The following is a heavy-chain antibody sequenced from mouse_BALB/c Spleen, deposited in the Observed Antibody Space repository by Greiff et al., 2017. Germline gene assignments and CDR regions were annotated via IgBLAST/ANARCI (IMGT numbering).Heavy chain of an antibody. CDR3: ARFGTRGFDY. J-gene: IGHJ2*01. CDR1: GFTFSSFG. V-gene: IGHV5-17*02. Sequence: EVMLVESGGGLVQPGGSRKLSCAASGFTFSSFGMHWVRQAPEKGLEWVAYISSGSSTIYYADTVKGRFTISRDNPKNTLFLQMTSLRSEDTAMYYCARFGTRGFDYWGQGTTLTVSS. D-gene: IGHD3-1*01. CDR2: ISSGSSTI.